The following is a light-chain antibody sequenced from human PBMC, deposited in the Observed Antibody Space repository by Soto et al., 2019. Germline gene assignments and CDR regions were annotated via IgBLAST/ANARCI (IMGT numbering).Light chain of an antibody. J-gene: IGKJ1*01. V-gene: IGKV1-5*03. CDR2: KAS. Sequence: DIQMTQSPSTLSASVGDRVTITCRASQSINSYLAWFQQKPGKAPKLLIYKASSLESGVPSRFSGAGSGTEFTLTISSLQPDDFATYYCQQYNSYSRTFGPGTKVDIK. CDR3: QQYNSYSRT. CDR1: QSINSY.